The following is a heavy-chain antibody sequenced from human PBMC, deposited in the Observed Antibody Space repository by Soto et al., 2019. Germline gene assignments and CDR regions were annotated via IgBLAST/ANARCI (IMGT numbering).Heavy chain of an antibody. V-gene: IGHV1-24*01. J-gene: IGHJ4*02. D-gene: IGHD3-22*01. CDR1: GYAXSEVS. CDR2: FDPEDGET. Sequence: LXNRSLKGSGYAXSEVSRDWVRQAHEKGLEWMGGFDPEDGETIYAQKLKGGVNMNEDTSTDTAYMELSSLRSADTAVYYCATPYYYYDSSGHSYDFDYWGQAILGTVSS. CDR3: ATPYYYYDSSGHSYDFDY.